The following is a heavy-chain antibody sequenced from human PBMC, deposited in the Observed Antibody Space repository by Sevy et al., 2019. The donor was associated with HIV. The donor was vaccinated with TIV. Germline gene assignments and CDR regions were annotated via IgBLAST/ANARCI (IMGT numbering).Heavy chain of an antibody. D-gene: IGHD5-12*01. CDR1: GFTFSSYA. Sequence: GGSLRLSCAASGFTFSSYAMSWVRQAPGKGLEWVSAMSGSGGSTYYADSVKGRFTISRDNSKNTLYLQMNSLRAEDTAVYYCAKDRNSGYDLYNWFDPWGQGTLVTVSS. CDR3: AKDRNSGYDLYNWFDP. V-gene: IGHV3-23*01. CDR2: MSGSGGST. J-gene: IGHJ5*02.